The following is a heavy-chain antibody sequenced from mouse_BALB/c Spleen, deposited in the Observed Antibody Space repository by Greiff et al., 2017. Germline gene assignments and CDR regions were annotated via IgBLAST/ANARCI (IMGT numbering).Heavy chain of an antibody. CDR1: GYTFTSYT. Sequence: QVQLQQSGAELARPGASVKMSCKASGYTFTSYTMHWVKQRPGQGLEWIGYINPSSGYTNYNQKFKDKATLTADKSSSTAYMQLSSLTSDDSAVYYCASGTGLYYYAMDYWGQGTSVTVSS. J-gene: IGHJ4*01. CDR3: ASGTGLYYYAMDY. CDR2: INPSSGYT. V-gene: IGHV1-4*01. D-gene: IGHD4-1*01.